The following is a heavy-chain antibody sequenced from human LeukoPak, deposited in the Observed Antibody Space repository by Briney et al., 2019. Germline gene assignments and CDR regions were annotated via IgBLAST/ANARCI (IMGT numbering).Heavy chain of an antibody. D-gene: IGHD4-23*01. J-gene: IGHJ6*02. CDR3: ARDGGNNSWYGMDV. CDR1: RFTLNSSY. Sequence: GGSLPLSSPPSRFTLNSSYMSWVRQAPAKGLEWVSIIYRVGSTFYAEAVEGRFTISRDNSKYTLYLKLSSLRVEDTAIYYCARDGGNNSWYGMDVWGQGTTVTVSS. CDR2: IYRVGST. V-gene: IGHV3-66*01.